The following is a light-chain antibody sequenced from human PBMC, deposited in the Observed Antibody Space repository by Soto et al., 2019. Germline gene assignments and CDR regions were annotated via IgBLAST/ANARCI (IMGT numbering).Light chain of an antibody. CDR3: QHRDKWPRT. J-gene: IGKJ2*01. CDR2: GAS. V-gene: IGKV3-11*01. Sequence: EIVLTQSPATLSLSPGERATLSCRASQSVGSYLAWYQHKPGQAPRLLIYGASNRATDIPGRFSGRGSGTDFTLSISSLESGDSAVYYYQHRDKWPRTFGQGTKLEIK. CDR1: QSVGSY.